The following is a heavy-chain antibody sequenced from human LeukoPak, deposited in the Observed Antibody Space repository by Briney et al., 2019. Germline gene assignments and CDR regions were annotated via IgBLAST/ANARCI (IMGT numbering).Heavy chain of an antibody. CDR1: GFTFSSYG. V-gene: IGHV3-33*06. J-gene: IGHJ4*02. D-gene: IGHD5-12*01. Sequence: GGSLRLSCAASGFTFSSYGMHWVRQAPGKGLEWVAVIWYDGSNKYYADSVKGRFTISRDNSKNTLFLQMNSLRAEDTAVYYCAKDREGLSSGYDLEYFDYWGQGTLVTVSS. CDR3: AKDREGLSSGYDLEYFDY. CDR2: IWYDGSNK.